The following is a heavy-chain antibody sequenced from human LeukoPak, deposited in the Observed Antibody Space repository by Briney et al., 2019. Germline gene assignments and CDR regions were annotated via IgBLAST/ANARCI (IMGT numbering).Heavy chain of an antibody. CDR1: GGSISSGGYY. D-gene: IGHD1-26*01. V-gene: IGHV4-30-2*01. CDR3: ARERDLVGVNWFDP. CDR2: IYHSGST. Sequence: PSETLSLTCTVSGGSISSGGYYWSWIRQPPGKGLEWIGYIYHSGSTYYNPSLKSRVTISVDRSKNQFSLKLSSVTAADTAVYYCARERDLVGVNWFDPWGQGTLVTVSS. J-gene: IGHJ5*02.